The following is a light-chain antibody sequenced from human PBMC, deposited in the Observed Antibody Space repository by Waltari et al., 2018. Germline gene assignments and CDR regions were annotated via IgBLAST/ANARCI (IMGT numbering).Light chain of an antibody. CDR1: RSNIGSNT. CDR2: SNT. CDR3: AAWDDSLNGPV. Sequence: QSVLTQPPSASGTPGQRVTISCSGSRSNIGSNTVHWYQQRPGTAPKLLIYSNTQRPSGVPDRFSGSKSGTSASLAISGLQSEDEADYYCAAWDDSLNGPVFGGGTKLTVL. J-gene: IGLJ3*02. V-gene: IGLV1-44*01.